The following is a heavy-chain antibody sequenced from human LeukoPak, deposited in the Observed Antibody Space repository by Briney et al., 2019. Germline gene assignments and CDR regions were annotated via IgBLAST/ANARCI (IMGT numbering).Heavy chain of an antibody. Sequence: GGSLRLSCAASGFTVSSNYMSWVRQAPGKGLEWVSVIYSGGSTYYADSVKGRFTISRDNSKNTLYLQMNSLRAEDTAVYYCARDSGSYSNPDAFDIWGQGTMVTVSS. J-gene: IGHJ3*02. CDR3: ARDSGSYSNPDAFDI. V-gene: IGHV3-66*01. CDR2: IYSGGST. D-gene: IGHD1-26*01. CDR1: GFTVSSNY.